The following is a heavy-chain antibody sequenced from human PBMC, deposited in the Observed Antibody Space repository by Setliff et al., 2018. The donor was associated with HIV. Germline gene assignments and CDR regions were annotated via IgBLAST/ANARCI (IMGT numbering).Heavy chain of an antibody. CDR3: ARDRGIYNTAKGLDY. Sequence: SETLSLTCTVSGGSMRSYYWSWIRQPAGKGLEWIGRIYPTGSSNYNPSLRSRVTMSVDTSKNQFSLNLNSVTAADTAVYYCARDRGIYNTAKGLDYWGQGTLVTVSS. J-gene: IGHJ4*02. D-gene: IGHD3-10*01. CDR1: GGSMRSYY. V-gene: IGHV4-4*07. CDR2: IYPTGSS.